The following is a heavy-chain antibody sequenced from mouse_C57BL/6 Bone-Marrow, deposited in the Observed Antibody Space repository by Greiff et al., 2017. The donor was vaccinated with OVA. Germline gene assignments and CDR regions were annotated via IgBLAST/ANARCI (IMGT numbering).Heavy chain of an antibody. CDR2: IHPNSGST. J-gene: IGHJ3*01. Sequence: VQLQQPGAELVKPGASVKLSCKASGYTFTSYWMHWVKQRPGQGLEWIGMIHPNSGSTNYNEKFKSKATLTVDKSSSTAYMQLSSLTSEDSAVYYCARRRGWLRSYAYWGRGTLVTVTA. CDR1: GYTFTSYW. D-gene: IGHD2-2*01. V-gene: IGHV1-64*01. CDR3: ARRRGWLRSYAY.